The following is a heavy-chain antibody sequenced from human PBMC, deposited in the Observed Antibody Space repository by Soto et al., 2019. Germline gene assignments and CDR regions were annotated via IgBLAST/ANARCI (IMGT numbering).Heavy chain of an antibody. J-gene: IGHJ6*02. D-gene: IGHD6-13*01. CDR3: ARGNCSRYSSSRSTRPVRGLRGMDV. CDR2: INHSGST. Sequence: PSETLSLTCAVYGGSFSGYYWSWIRQPPGKGLEWIGEINHSGSTNYNPSLKSRVTISVDTSKNQFSLKLSSVTAAVTAVYYCARGNCSRYSSSRSTRPVRGLRGMDVWGQGTTVTVSS. CDR1: GGSFSGYY. V-gene: IGHV4-34*01.